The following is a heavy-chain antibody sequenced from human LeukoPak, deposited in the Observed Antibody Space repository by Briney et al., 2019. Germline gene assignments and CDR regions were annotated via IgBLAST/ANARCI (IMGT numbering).Heavy chain of an antibody. Sequence: GGSLRLSCAASGFTFSRYAMSWVRQAPGKGLEWVSAISGSGGSTYYADSVKGRFTISRDNSKNTLYLQMNSLRAEDTAVYYCAKGGHIVVVPAATFFDHWGQGTLVTVSS. CDR1: GFTFSRYA. CDR3: AKGGHIVVVPAATFFDH. CDR2: ISGSGGST. D-gene: IGHD2-2*01. J-gene: IGHJ4*02. V-gene: IGHV3-23*01.